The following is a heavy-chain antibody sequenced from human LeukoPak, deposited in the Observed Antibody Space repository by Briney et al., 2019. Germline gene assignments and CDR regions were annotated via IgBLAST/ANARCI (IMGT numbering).Heavy chain of an antibody. D-gene: IGHD6-19*01. V-gene: IGHV4-34*01. CDR2: INHSGST. Sequence: SETLSLTCAVYGGSFSGYYWSWIRQPPGKGLEWIGEINHSGSTNYNPSLKSRVTISVDTSKNQFSLKLSSVTAADTAVYYCARGAYSRGWYGFRGYYGMDVWGQGTTVTVSS. CDR3: ARGAYSRGWYGFRGYYGMDV. J-gene: IGHJ6*02. CDR1: GGSFSGYY.